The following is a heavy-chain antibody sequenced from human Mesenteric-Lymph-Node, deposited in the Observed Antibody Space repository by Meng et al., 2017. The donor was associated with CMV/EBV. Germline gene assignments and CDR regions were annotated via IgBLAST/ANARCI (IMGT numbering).Heavy chain of an antibody. CDR2: RYSSGTA. CDR1: GDSVNTRYFY. D-gene: IGHD4/OR15-4a*01. CDR3: ARVNARIPGALRD. Sequence: VAGDSVNTRYFYWTWVRQPPGKLLEWIGYRYSSGTANYNPSLDSRLTISVDTSKNIFYLTLTSVTAVDTATYYCARVNARIPGALRDWGQGLLVTVSS. J-gene: IGHJ1*01. V-gene: IGHV4-61*01.